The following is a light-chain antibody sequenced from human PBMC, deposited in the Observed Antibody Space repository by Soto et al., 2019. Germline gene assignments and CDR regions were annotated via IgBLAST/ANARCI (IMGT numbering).Light chain of an antibody. CDR2: DAF. CDR1: QSISTY. J-gene: IGKJ4*01. Sequence: EIVLTQSPATLSLSPGERATLSCRASQSISTYLAWYQQKPGQVPRLLIYDAFNRATGIPARFSASGSGTDFTLTISSLDPEDFAVYYCQHRAKWPLTVGAGTKVEIK. CDR3: QHRAKWPLT. V-gene: IGKV3-11*01.